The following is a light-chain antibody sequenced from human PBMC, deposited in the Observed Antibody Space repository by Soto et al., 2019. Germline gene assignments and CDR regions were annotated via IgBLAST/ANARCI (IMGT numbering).Light chain of an antibody. V-gene: IGKV3-20*01. J-gene: IGKJ2*01. CDR2: GAS. Sequence: EIVLTQSPDTLSLSPGEGATLSCRAGRSISSRYSAWYQQIGGQPPSLLIHGASSRAPVIPARFSGGGAGTDFTPTISRLEPEDFSVYYRQQYGYSPNTFGQGTKLEIK. CDR1: RSISSRY. CDR3: QQYGYSPNT.